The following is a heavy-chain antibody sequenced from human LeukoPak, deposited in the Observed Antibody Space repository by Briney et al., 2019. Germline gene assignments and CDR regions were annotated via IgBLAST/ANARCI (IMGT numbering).Heavy chain of an antibody. Sequence: PSETLSLTCTVSGGSISSYYWSWIRQPPGKGLEWIGYIYYSGSTNYNPSLKSRVTISVDTSKNQFSLKLSSVTAADTAVYYCARCRGYSYGCRYWGQGTLVTVSS. CDR2: IYYSGST. CDR1: GGSISSYY. CDR3: ARCRGYSYGCRY. D-gene: IGHD5-18*01. V-gene: IGHV4-59*08. J-gene: IGHJ4*02.